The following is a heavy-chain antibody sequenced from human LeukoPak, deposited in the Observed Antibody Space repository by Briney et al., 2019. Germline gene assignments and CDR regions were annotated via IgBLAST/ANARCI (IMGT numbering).Heavy chain of an antibody. J-gene: IGHJ3*02. V-gene: IGHV4-34*01. Sequence: PSETLSLTCAVYGGSFSGYYWSWIRQPPGKGLEWIGEINHSGSTNYNPSLKSRVLISVDTSKNQFSLKLSSVTAADTAVYYCARQSTVTTFAFDIWGRGTMVTVSS. CDR2: INHSGST. CDR3: ARQSTVTTFAFDI. D-gene: IGHD4-17*01. CDR1: GGSFSGYY.